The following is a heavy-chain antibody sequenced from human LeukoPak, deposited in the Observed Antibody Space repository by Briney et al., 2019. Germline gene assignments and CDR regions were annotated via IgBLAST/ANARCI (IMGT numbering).Heavy chain of an antibody. CDR2: ISSSSSYI. CDR1: GFTFSSYS. Sequence: GGSLRLSCAASGFTFSSYSMTWVRQAPGKGLEWVSSISSSSSYIYYADSVKGRFTISRDNAKNSLYLQMNSLRAGDTAVYYCARDACSGGSCLDYWGQGTLVTVSS. D-gene: IGHD2-15*01. J-gene: IGHJ4*02. CDR3: ARDACSGGSCLDY. V-gene: IGHV3-21*01.